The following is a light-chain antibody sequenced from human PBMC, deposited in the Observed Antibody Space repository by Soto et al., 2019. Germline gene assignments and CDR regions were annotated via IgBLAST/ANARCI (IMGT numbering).Light chain of an antibody. CDR1: SGHSNYA. CDR2: LNSDGSH. V-gene: IGLV4-69*01. CDR3: QTWGTAIHDVV. Sequence: QSVLTQSPSASASLGASVKLTCTLSSGHSNYAIAWHQQQPEKGPRYLMKLNSDGSHNKGDGIPDRFSGSSSGAERHLTISSLQSEDEAAYYCQTWGTAIHDVVFGGGTKVTVL. J-gene: IGLJ2*01.